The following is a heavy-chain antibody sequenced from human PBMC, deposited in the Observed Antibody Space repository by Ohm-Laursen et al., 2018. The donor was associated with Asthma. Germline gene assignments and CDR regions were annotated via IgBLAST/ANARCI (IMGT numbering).Heavy chain of an antibody. CDR2: IKSSTYGEAT. J-gene: IGHJ4*02. Sequence: SLRLSCAASGITFSKAWMSWVRQAPGKGLEWVARIKSSTYGEATDYPASVNGRFTISRDDSKNTLYLQMNNLESEDRAVYYCTTDGYGSGWSYYFDNWGKGTLVTVSS. V-gene: IGHV3-15*01. CDR1: GITFSKAW. D-gene: IGHD6-19*01. CDR3: TTDGYGSGWSYYFDN.